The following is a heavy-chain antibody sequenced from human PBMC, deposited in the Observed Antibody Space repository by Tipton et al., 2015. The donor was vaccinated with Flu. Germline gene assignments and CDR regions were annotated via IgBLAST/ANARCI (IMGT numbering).Heavy chain of an antibody. CDR1: GFTFSSYW. CDR2: IKQDGSEK. V-gene: IGHV3-7*01. D-gene: IGHD6-19*01. J-gene: IGHJ4*02. CDR3: ARRYSSGWYVDY. Sequence: SLRLSCAASGFTFSSYWMSWVRQAPGKGLEWVANIKQDGSEKYYVDSMKGRFTISRDNARNSLCLQMNSLRAEDTAVYYCARRYSSGWYVDYWGQGTLVTVSS.